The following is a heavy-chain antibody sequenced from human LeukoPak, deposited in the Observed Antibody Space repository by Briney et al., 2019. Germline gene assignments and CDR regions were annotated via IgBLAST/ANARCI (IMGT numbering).Heavy chain of an antibody. V-gene: IGHV3-30*18. CDR2: ISYDGRNK. J-gene: IGHJ4*02. CDR3: AKDRPRFDY. CDR1: GFTFSSYG. Sequence: GGSLRLSCAASGFTFSSYGMHWVRQAPGKGLEWVAVISYDGRNKYYADSVKGRFTISRDNSKNTLYLQMNSLRAEDTAVYYCAKDRPRFDYWGQGTLVTVSS.